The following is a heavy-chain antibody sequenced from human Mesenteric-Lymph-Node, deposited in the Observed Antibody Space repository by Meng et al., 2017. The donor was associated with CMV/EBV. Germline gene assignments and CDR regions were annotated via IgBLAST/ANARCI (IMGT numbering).Heavy chain of an antibody. CDR2: IRYDGADK. CDR1: GFTFSSYE. J-gene: IGHJ6*02. Sequence: LSLTCAASGFTFSSYEMNWVRQAPGKGLEWVAFIRYDGADKYYADSVKGRFTISRDNSRNTLHLQMNGLRAEDTAVYYCAKTTDSTSLYYYYGMDVWGQGTTVTVSS. V-gene: IGHV3-30*02. D-gene: IGHD6-6*01. CDR3: AKTTDSTSLYYYYGMDV.